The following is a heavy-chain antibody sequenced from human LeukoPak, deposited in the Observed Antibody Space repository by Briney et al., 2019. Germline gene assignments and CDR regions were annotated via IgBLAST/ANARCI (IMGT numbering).Heavy chain of an antibody. CDR3: ARRITAATVWFDP. D-gene: IGHD2-15*01. J-gene: IGHJ5*02. CDR2: IYYSGST. V-gene: IGHV4-39*01. Sequence: SETLSLTCTVSGGSIRIGGYYWGWIRHPPGKGLGWIGSIYYSGSTYYNPSLKSRVTISVDTSKNQFSLKLSSVTAADTAVYYCARRITAATVWFDPWGQGTLVTVSS. CDR1: GGSIRIGGYY.